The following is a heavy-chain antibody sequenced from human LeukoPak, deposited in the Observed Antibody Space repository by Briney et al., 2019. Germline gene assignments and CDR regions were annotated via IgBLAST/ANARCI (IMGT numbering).Heavy chain of an antibody. CDR2: IYYSGST. CDR3: ARIGSITSTRYYCDY. CDR1: GGSISSYY. J-gene: IGHJ4*02. V-gene: IGHV4-59*08. D-gene: IGHD2-2*01. Sequence: SETLSLTCTVSGGSISSYYWSWIRKPPGKGLEWIGDIYYSGSTNYNPSLKSRVTISVDTSTNQFSLKLSSVTAAQTAVYYCARIGSITSTRYYCDYWGQGTLVTVSS.